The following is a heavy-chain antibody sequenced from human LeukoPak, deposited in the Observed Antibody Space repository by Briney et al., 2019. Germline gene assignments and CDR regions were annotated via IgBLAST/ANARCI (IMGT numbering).Heavy chain of an antibody. CDR2: IYSGGST. J-gene: IGHJ4*02. CDR3: ARGFKYSTGWYYFDY. V-gene: IGHV3-53*01. CDR1: GFTVSSNY. D-gene: IGHD6-19*01. Sequence: PGGSLRLSCAASGFTVSSNYMSWVRQAPGKGLEWVSLIYSGGSTFYADSVKGRFTISRDNSKNTLYLQMNSLRAEDTAVYYCARGFKYSTGWYYFDYWGQGTLVTVSS.